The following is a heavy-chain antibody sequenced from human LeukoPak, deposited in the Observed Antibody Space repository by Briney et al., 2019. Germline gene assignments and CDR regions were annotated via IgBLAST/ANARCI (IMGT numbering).Heavy chain of an antibody. CDR3: ARGRIAAAGTGDY. J-gene: IGHJ4*02. CDR1: GYSISNGYY. V-gene: IGHV4-38-2*02. CDR2: IYHSGST. Sequence: PSETLSLTCSVSGYSISNGYYWGWIRQPPGKGLEWIGNIYHSGSTHYNPSLKSRVTISVDTSKNQFSLKLSSVTAADTAVYYCARGRIAAAGTGDYWGQGTLVTVSS. D-gene: IGHD6-13*01.